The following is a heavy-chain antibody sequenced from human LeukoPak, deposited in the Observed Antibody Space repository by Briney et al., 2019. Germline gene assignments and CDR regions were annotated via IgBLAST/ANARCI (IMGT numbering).Heavy chain of an antibody. CDR1: GFTFSSYG. CDR3: AKWARYCTNGVCYYFDY. V-gene: IGHV3-23*01. D-gene: IGHD2-8*01. Sequence: PGGSLRLSCGASGFTFSSYGMHWVRQAPGKGLEWVSVISGGGVSTYYADSVKGRFTISRDNSKNTLYLQMNSLRAEDTAVYYCAKWARYCTNGVCYYFDYWGQGTLVTVSS. J-gene: IGHJ4*02. CDR2: ISGGGVST.